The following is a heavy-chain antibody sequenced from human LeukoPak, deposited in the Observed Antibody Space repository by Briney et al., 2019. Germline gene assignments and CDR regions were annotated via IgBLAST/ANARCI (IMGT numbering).Heavy chain of an antibody. Sequence: PGRSLRLSCAASGFTFSNYGMHWVRQAPGKGLEWVALIWYDGSNKYYADSVQGRFIISRDNSKNTLYLQMNSLRAEDTAVYYCAREVIVPTGTPPPLDYWGQGTLVTVSS. CDR3: AREVIVPTGTPPPLDY. V-gene: IGHV3-33*01. J-gene: IGHJ4*02. D-gene: IGHD1-1*01. CDR2: IWYDGSNK. CDR1: GFTFSNYG.